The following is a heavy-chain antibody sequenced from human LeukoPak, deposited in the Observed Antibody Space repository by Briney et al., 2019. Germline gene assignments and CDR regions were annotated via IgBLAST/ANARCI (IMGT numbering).Heavy chain of an antibody. J-gene: IGHJ4*02. V-gene: IGHV3-21*01. Sequence: GGSLRLSCAASGFTFTTYWMHWVRQAPGKGLEWVSSFGTRSTSVYHAGSVKGRFAISRDNAKNSLYLQMNSLRAEDTALYYCAREVSEGFDFWGQGTLVTVSS. CDR1: GFTFTTYW. CDR2: FGTRSTSV. CDR3: AREVSEGFDF. D-gene: IGHD3-22*01.